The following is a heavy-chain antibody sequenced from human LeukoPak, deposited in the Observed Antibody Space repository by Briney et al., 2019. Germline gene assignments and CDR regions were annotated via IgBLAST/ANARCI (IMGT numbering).Heavy chain of an antibody. CDR1: GFTFSSYA. Sequence: PGRSLRLSCAASGFTFSSYAMHWVRQAPGKGLEWVAVISYDGSNKYYADSVKGRFAISRDDSKSTLYLQMNSLRGEDTAVYYCAKDFGRNLGGPGYWGRGTLVIVSS. CDR3: AKDFGRNLGGPGY. V-gene: IGHV3-30*09. CDR2: ISYDGSNK. D-gene: IGHD3-10*01. J-gene: IGHJ4*02.